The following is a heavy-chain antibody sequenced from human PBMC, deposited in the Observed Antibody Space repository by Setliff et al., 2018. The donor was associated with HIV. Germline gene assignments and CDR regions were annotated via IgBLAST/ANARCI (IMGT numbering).Heavy chain of an antibody. CDR2: IHTSGST. CDR1: GDSISSSSYY. D-gene: IGHD2-15*01. CDR3: ARERSGGSCYSCNYYYMDV. J-gene: IGHJ6*03. V-gene: IGHV4-61*09. Sequence: SETLSLTCTVSGDSISSSSYYWSWIRLLPAGKGLEWIGHIHTSGSTNYNPSLESRVTISVDTSKNQFSLKLSSVTAADTAMYYCARERSGGSCYSCNYYYMDVWGKGTTVTVSS.